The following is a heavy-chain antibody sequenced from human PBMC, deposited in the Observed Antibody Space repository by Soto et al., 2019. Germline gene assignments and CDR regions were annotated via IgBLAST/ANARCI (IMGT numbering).Heavy chain of an antibody. CDR3: AKDWGYCSSTSCSDGFQH. CDR1: GFTFSSYA. CDR2: ISGSGGST. Sequence: GGSLRLSCAASGFTFSSYAMSWVRQAPGKGLEWVSAISGSGGSTYYADSVKGRFTISRDNSKNTLYLQMNSLRAEDTAVYYCAKDWGYCSSTSCSDGFQHWGQGTLVTVSS. J-gene: IGHJ1*01. D-gene: IGHD2-2*01. V-gene: IGHV3-23*01.